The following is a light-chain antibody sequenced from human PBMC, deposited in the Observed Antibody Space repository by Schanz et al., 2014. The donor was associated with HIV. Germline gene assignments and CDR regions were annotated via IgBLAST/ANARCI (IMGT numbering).Light chain of an antibody. CDR3: SSYGGNNNLV. CDR2: DVN. Sequence: QSALTQPASVSGSPGQSITISCTGTSSDVGGYDYVSWYQQHPGKAPKLIIYDVNYRPSGSSNRFSGSKSGSTASLTVSGLQPEDEADYYCSSYGGNNNLVFGGGTKLTVL. CDR1: SSDVGGYDY. V-gene: IGLV2-14*01. J-gene: IGLJ2*01.